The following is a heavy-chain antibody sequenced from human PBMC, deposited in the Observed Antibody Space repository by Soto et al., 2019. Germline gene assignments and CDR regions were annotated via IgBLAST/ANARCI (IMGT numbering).Heavy chain of an antibody. D-gene: IGHD5-18*01. V-gene: IGHV6-1*01. CDR1: GDSVSSNSAA. CDR2: TYYRSKWYS. Sequence: SQTLSLTCVISGDSVSSNSAAWNWIRQSPSRGLEWLGRTYYRSKWYSDYAVSVRSRITINPDTSKNQFSLQLNSVTPEDAAVYYCARHTPCPSYYYGVAGWGQGTTVTVSS. CDR3: ARHTPCPSYYYGVAG. J-gene: IGHJ6*02.